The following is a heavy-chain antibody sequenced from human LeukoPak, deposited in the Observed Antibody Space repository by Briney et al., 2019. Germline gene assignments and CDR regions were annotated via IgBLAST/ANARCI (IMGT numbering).Heavy chain of an antibody. V-gene: IGHV1-2*02. CDR2: INPKSGDP. CDR1: GYRFTGYY. Sequence: ASVKVSCKTSGYRFTGYYMHWVRQAPGQGLEWMGCINPKSGDPIYVQKFQGRVTLTRDTSIDTVYLELSSLKSDDTAVYYCARGHGMATITSYYYYYMDVWGKGTTVTISS. CDR3: ARGHGMATITSYYYYYMDV. J-gene: IGHJ6*03. D-gene: IGHD5-24*01.